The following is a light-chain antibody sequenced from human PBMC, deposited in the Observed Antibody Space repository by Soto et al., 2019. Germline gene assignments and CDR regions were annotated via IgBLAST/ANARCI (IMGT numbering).Light chain of an antibody. V-gene: IGKV3-11*01. CDR3: QQRGSLIT. CDR1: QSVGPY. Sequence: IVLTQSPATLSLSPGESATLSCRASQSVGPYLAWYQQKPGQAPRLIIYETSNWVTGVPARFSGSGSGTDFTLTINSAEPEDLAIYYCQQRGSLITFGQGTRLEIK. J-gene: IGKJ5*01. CDR2: ETS.